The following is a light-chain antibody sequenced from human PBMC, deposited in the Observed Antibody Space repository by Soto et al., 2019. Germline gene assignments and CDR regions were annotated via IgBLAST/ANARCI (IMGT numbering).Light chain of an antibody. CDR1: QSISTW. CDR3: QQSYSYSWT. V-gene: IGKV1-5*01. CDR2: AAS. J-gene: IGKJ1*01. Sequence: IHLTQSPPTLSASVGDRVTITCRASQSISTWLAWYQQKPGKAPRLLINAASSLESGVPSRFSGSGSETEFTLTITSLQPDDFATYYCQQSYSYSWTFGQGTKVDIK.